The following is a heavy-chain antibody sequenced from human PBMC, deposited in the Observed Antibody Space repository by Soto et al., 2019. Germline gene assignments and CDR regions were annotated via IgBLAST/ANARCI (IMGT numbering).Heavy chain of an antibody. D-gene: IGHD6-13*01. V-gene: IGHV3-21*01. Sequence: GGSLRLSCAACGLTFNSYSMNWVRQAPGPGPERDTPISSSSSYIYYADSVKGRFTISRDNAKNSLYLQMISLRAEDTSVYYCARDTTGGSSSWRLRSFDPWGQGPPVPFSA. CDR3: ARDTTGGSSSWRLRSFDP. CDR2: ISSSSSYI. CDR1: GLTFNSYS. J-gene: IGHJ5*02.